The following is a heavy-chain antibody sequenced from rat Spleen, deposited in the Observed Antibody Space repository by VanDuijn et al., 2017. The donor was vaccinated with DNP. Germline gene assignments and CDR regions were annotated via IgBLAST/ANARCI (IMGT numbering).Heavy chain of an antibody. J-gene: IGHJ2*01. Sequence: EVQLVESGGGLVQPGRSMKLSCAASGFIFSNSDMAWVRQAPTKSLEWVASITNSGGNTYYRDSVKDRFTISRDNAKSTLYLQMDSLRSEDTATYYCIQRTTYGWGQGVMVTVSS. CDR2: ITNSGGNT. V-gene: IGHV5-25*01. CDR3: IQRTTYG. D-gene: IGHD1-11*01. CDR1: GFIFSNSD.